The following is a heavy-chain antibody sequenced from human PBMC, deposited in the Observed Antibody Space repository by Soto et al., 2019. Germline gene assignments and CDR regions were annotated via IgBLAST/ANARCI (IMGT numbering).Heavy chain of an antibody. Sequence: QTGGSLRLSCAASGRSGSSNYMSWVRQAPGKGLEWAAVIYSGGSTYYADSVKGRFTISRDDSKNTVFLQMDRLRAEDTALYYCAIFYDFWTGPRDYWGQGIQVTVSS. CDR2: IYSGGST. CDR1: GRSGSSNY. V-gene: IGHV3-53*01. D-gene: IGHD3-3*01. CDR3: AIFYDFWTGPRDY. J-gene: IGHJ4*02.